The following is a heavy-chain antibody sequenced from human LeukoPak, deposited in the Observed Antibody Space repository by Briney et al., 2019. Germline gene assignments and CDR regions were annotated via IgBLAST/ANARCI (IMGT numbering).Heavy chain of an antibody. CDR2: IIPILGIA. V-gene: IGHV1-69*04. Sequence: AASVKVSCKASGYTFSSYAISWVRQAPGQGLEWMGRIIPILGIANYAQKFQGRVTITADKSTSPAYMELSSLRSEDTAVYYCARGDYYDSSGYYWTKNFDYWGQGTLVTVSS. D-gene: IGHD3-22*01. J-gene: IGHJ4*02. CDR3: ARGDYYDSSGYYWTKNFDY. CDR1: GYTFSSYA.